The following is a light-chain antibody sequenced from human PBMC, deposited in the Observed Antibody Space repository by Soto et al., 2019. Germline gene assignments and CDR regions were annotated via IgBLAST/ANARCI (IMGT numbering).Light chain of an antibody. Sequence: DIQMTQSPSTLSASVGDRVTITCRASQSISSWLAWYQQKPGEAPKLLIYGASSLESGVPSRFSGSGFGTGFTLTISSLQPDDVATYYCQQYNSYTLTFGGGTKVEIK. CDR1: QSISSW. CDR3: QQYNSYTLT. J-gene: IGKJ4*01. V-gene: IGKV1-5*01. CDR2: GAS.